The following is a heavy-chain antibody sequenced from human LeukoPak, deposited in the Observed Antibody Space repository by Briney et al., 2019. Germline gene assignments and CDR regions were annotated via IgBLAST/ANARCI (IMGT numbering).Heavy chain of an antibody. CDR2: IYYSGST. V-gene: IGHV4-59*08. CDR1: GGSISSYY. D-gene: IGHD6-13*01. J-gene: IGHJ4*02. Sequence: SETLSRTCTVSGGSISSYYWSWIRQPPGKGLEWIGYIYYSGSTNYNPSLKSGVTISVDTSKNQFSLKLSSVTAADTAVYYCASGQQLGRFDYWGQGTLVTVSS. CDR3: ASGQQLGRFDY.